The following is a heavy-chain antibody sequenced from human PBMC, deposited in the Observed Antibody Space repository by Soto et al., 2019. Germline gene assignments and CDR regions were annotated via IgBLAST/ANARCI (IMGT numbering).Heavy chain of an antibody. V-gene: IGHV1-2*02. CDR3: ARAAPLRYSGYALDH. CDR1: GYTFTDYY. CDR2: INPNSGAT. Sequence: ASVKVSCKASGYTFTDYYIHWVRQAPGQGLQWAGWINPNSGATEYAQKFQGRVTMTRDPSISTVYMEVTRLRSDDTALYFCARAAPLRYSGYALDHWGQGTRVTVSS. J-gene: IGHJ4*02. D-gene: IGHD5-12*01.